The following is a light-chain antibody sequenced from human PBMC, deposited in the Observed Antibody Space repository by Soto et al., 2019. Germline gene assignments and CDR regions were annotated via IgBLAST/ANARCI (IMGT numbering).Light chain of an antibody. CDR3: QQSYTTPWT. CDR2: AAS. Sequence: DIQMTQSPSSLSASVGDRVTITCRASQSISSYLNWYQQKPGRAPKLLIYAASNLQSGVPSRFSGSGSGTDFTLTISSLQPEDFATYYWQQSYTTPWTFGQGTKVEIK. J-gene: IGKJ1*01. V-gene: IGKV1-39*01. CDR1: QSISSY.